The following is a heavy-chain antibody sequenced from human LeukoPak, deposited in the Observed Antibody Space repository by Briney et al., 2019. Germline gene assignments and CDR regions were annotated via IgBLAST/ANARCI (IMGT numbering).Heavy chain of an antibody. V-gene: IGHV3-23*01. CDR2: ISGSGGST. Sequence: GGSLRLPCAASGFTFSSYWMTWVRQAPGKGLEWVSAISGSGGSTYYADSVKGRFTISRDNSKNTLYLQMNSLRAEDTAVYYCAGGYSYGREDYWGQGTLVTVSS. D-gene: IGHD5-18*01. CDR3: AGGYSYGREDY. J-gene: IGHJ4*02. CDR1: GFTFSSYW.